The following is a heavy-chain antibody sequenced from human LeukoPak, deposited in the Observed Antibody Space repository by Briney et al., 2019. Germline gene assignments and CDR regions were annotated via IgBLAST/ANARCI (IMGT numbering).Heavy chain of an antibody. D-gene: IGHD2-15*01. Sequence: PGGSLRLSCAASGFTFNNYDMHWVRQATGKGLEWVAAIGTEGDTYYPDSVKGRFTISRESGKNSLFLQMDSLRAGDSAVYYCARSFHCSGGRCYLGFLLWGQGTLVTVSS. J-gene: IGHJ1*01. CDR2: IGTEGDT. V-gene: IGHV3-13*01. CDR3: ARSFHCSGGRCYLGFLL. CDR1: GFTFNNYD.